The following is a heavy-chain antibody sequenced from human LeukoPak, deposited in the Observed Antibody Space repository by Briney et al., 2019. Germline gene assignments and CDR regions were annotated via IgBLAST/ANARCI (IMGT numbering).Heavy chain of an antibody. CDR3: AIDLFSCSSTSRYVY. Sequence: PGGSLRLSCAASGFTFRSSWMSWVRQAPGKGLEWVANIIQDGSAQYYVDSVKGRFTISRDNADNSLYLQMNSLRAEDTAVYYCAIDLFSCSSTSRYVYWGRGTLVTVSS. D-gene: IGHD2-2*01. CDR2: IIQDGSAQ. J-gene: IGHJ4*02. V-gene: IGHV3-7*01. CDR1: GFTFRSSW.